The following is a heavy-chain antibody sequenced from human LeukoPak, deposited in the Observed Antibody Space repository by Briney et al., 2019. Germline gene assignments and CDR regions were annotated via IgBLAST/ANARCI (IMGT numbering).Heavy chain of an antibody. CDR2: IYTSGSP. CDR1: GGSIRRGNYY. D-gene: IGHD5-18*01. CDR3: ARGSHSYPTDY. Sequence: SETLSLTCTVSGGSIRRGNYYWTWIRQPAGSGLEWIGRIYTSGSPNYNPSLKSRVTMSVDTSKNQFSLKLTSVTDADTAVYYCARGSHSYPTDYWCQGTLVTVSS. J-gene: IGHJ4*02. V-gene: IGHV4-61*02.